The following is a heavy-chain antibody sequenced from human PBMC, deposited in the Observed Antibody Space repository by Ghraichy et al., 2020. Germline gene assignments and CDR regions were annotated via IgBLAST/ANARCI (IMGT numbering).Heavy chain of an antibody. V-gene: IGHV3-66*01. CDR3: ASPRATNDY. Sequence: GGLRLSCAASGFTVSRNYMSWVRQAPGKGLEWVSVIYSDGSAYYADSVKGRFTISRDSSENTLYLHMNSLTTEDTAVYYCASPRATNDYWGQGTLVTVSS. J-gene: IGHJ4*02. D-gene: IGHD1-26*01. CDR1: GFTVSRNY. CDR2: IYSDGSA.